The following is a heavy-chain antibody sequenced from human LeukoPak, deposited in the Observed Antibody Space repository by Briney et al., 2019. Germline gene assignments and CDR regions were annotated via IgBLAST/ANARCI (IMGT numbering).Heavy chain of an antibody. Sequence: QPGGSLRLSCAASGFTFSSYGMHWVRQAPGKGLEWVAAISFGGSNEYYADSVKGRFTISRDNAKNSLYLQMDSLRAEDTAVYYCARYNSGWNDYWGQGTLVTVSS. J-gene: IGHJ4*02. CDR3: ARYNSGWNDY. D-gene: IGHD6-19*01. V-gene: IGHV3-30*03. CDR1: GFTFSSYG. CDR2: ISFGGSNE.